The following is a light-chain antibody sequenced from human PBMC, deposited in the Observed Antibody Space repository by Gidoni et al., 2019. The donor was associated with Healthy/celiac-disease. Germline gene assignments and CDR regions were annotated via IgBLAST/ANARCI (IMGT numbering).Light chain of an antibody. CDR3: QQLNSYRLT. J-gene: IGKJ4*01. Sequence: DIQLTQSPSFLSASVGDRVTITCRASQGISSYLAWYQQKPGKAPKLLIYAASTWQSGVPSRCSGSGSGTEFTLTISSLQPEDFATYYCQQLNSYRLTFGGGTKVEIK. CDR1: QGISSY. V-gene: IGKV1-9*01. CDR2: AAS.